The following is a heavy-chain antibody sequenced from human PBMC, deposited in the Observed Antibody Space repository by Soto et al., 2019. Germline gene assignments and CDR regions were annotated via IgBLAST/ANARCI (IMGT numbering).Heavy chain of an antibody. CDR3: ARVDDSSGYYLDY. J-gene: IGHJ4*02. Sequence: EVQLVESGGGLVQPGGSLRLSCAASGFTFSDHYMDWVRQAPGKGLEWVGRTRNKANSYTTEYAASVKDRFTISRDDSKNSLYLQMNSLKTEDTAVYYCARVDDSSGYYLDYWGQGTLVTVSS. V-gene: IGHV3-72*01. D-gene: IGHD3-22*01. CDR1: GFTFSDHY. CDR2: TRNKANSYTT.